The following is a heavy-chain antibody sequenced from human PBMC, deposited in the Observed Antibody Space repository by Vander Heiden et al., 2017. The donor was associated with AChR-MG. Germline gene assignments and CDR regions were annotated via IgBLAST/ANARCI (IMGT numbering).Heavy chain of an antibody. CDR1: GYTFTSYG. CDR2: ISAYNGNT. J-gene: IGHJ3*02. Sequence: QVQLVQSGAEVKKPGASVTVSCKASGYTFTSYGISGVRQAPGQGLEWMGWISAYNGNTNYAQKLQGRVTMTTDTSTSTAYMELRSLRSDDTAVYYCARVYDFWSGYYTFNHDAFDIWGQGTMVTVSS. D-gene: IGHD3-3*01. V-gene: IGHV1-18*01. CDR3: ARVYDFWSGYYTFNHDAFDI.